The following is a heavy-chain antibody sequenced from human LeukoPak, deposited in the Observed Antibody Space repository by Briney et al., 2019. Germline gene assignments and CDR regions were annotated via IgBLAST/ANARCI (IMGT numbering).Heavy chain of an antibody. CDR3: ARDYCDSGSHDY. CDR2: ISHDASGK. V-gene: IGHV3-30*14. CDR1: GFIFSSYA. D-gene: IGHD3-10*01. Sequence: GGSLRLSCAASGFIFSSYAMHWVRQAPGTGLERVAVISHDASGKYYADSVKGRFTISRDNSKNTLYLQMNSLRPEDTAVYYCARDYCDSGSHDYWGQGTLVTVSS. J-gene: IGHJ4*02.